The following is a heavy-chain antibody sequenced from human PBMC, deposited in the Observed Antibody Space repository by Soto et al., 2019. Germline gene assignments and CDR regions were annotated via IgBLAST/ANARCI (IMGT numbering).Heavy chain of an antibody. CDR1: GFTLSMSA. J-gene: IGHJ4*02. CDR3: ARGYLYSI. V-gene: IGHV3-23*01. CDR2: ISDSGDRT. Sequence: GGSLRLSCASSGFTLSMSAVNWVRQAPGKGLEWVSYISDSGDRTYYADSVKGRFTISRDRSKNTVSLQMDSLRAEDTAVYYCARGYLYSIWGQGTLVTVSS. D-gene: IGHD3-3*02.